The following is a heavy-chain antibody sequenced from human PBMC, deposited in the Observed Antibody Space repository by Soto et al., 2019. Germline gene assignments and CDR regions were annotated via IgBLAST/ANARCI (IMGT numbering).Heavy chain of an antibody. CDR1: GYTFTKYW. V-gene: IGHV5-51*01. J-gene: IGHJ4*02. CDR2: IYPDDSDT. CDR3: ARRDMLTGYVYFDY. Sequence: PGESLKISCQASGYTFTKYWVGWVRQMPGKGLEWMGIIYPDDSDTRYSPSFQGHVTISADESISTAYLQWSSLKASDSATYYCARRDMLTGYVYFDYWGQGTQVTVSS. D-gene: IGHD3-9*01.